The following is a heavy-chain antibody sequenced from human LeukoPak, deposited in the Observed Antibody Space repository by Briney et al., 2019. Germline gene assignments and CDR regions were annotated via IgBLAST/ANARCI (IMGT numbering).Heavy chain of an antibody. D-gene: IGHD6-19*01. Sequence: ASVKVSCKASGYTFTSYDINWVRQAPGQGLEWMGWINPNSGGTNYAQKFQGRVTMTRDASISTAYMELSRLRSDDTAVYYCARDYAGSGWSFDYWGQGTLVTVSS. CDR3: ARDYAGSGWSFDY. J-gene: IGHJ4*02. V-gene: IGHV1-2*02. CDR2: INPNSGGT. CDR1: GYTFTSYD.